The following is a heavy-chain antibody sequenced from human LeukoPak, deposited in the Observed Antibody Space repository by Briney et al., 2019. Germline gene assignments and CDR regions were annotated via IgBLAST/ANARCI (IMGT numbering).Heavy chain of an antibody. CDR2: IYPGDSDT. Sequence: GESLKISCKGSGYSLTSYWIGWVRQMPGKGLEWMGIIYPGDSDTRYSPSFQGQVTISADKSSSTAYLQWSSLKASDTAMYYCARQGPPDHYYDSSGLAFDIWGQGTMFTVSS. CDR1: GYSLTSYW. V-gene: IGHV5-51*01. J-gene: IGHJ3*02. CDR3: ARQGPPDHYYDSSGLAFDI. D-gene: IGHD3-22*01.